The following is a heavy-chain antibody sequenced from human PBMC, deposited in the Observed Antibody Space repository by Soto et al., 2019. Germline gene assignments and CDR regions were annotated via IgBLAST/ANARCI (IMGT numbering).Heavy chain of an antibody. D-gene: IGHD3-16*01. CDR2: ISQYSGNT. Sequence: QVQLVQSGDEVRNPGSSVKVSCQASGYIFVNYGIAWVRQSPGQWLEWMGWISQYSGNTHYASKVQGRLTMTTDISTTTAYMDLGSLTSADTAVYYCAMVDNYVTPPPQDVWVQGTTVTVSS. J-gene: IGHJ6*02. CDR1: GYIFVNYG. V-gene: IGHV1-18*01. CDR3: AMVDNYVTPPPQDV.